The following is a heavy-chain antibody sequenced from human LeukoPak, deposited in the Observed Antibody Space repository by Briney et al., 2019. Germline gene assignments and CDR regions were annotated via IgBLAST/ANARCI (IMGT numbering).Heavy chain of an antibody. V-gene: IGHV3-23*01. Sequence: ETLSLTCTVSGVSISSYYWSWVRQAPGKGLEWVSAISGSGGSTYYADSVKGRFTISRDNSKNTLYLQMNSLRAEDTAVYYCARWWTEGGYYHAMDVWGQGTTVTVSS. CDR2: ISGSGGST. CDR3: ARWWTEGGYYHAMDV. CDR1: GVSISSYY. J-gene: IGHJ6*02. D-gene: IGHD2-15*01.